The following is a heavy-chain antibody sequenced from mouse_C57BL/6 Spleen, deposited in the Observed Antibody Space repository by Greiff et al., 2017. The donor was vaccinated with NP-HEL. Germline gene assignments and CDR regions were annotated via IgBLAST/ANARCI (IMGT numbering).Heavy chain of an antibody. CDR3: TTRYYSTWFAY. V-gene: IGHV14-4*01. J-gene: IGHJ3*01. CDR2: IDPENGDT. Sequence: EVKLMESGAELVRPGASVKLSCTASGFNIKDDYMHWVKQRPEQGLEWIGWIDPENGDTEYASKFQGKATITADTSSNTAYLQLSSLTSEDTAVYYCTTRYYSTWFAYWGQGTLVTVSA. CDR1: GFNIKDDY. D-gene: IGHD2-5*01.